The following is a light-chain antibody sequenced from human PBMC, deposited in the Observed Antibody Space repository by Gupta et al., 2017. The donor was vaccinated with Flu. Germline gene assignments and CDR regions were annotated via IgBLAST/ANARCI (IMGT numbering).Light chain of an antibody. Sequence: QSALTQPPSASGSPGQSVTISCTGTNSDVGSYKYVSWYQQHPGKAPMLMIYEVTQRPSGVPDRFSGSKSGNTASLTVSGLQAEDEADYYCSSYAGNNIVIFGGGTKLTVL. CDR3: SSYAGNNIVI. J-gene: IGLJ2*01. CDR1: NSDVGSYKY. V-gene: IGLV2-8*01. CDR2: EVT.